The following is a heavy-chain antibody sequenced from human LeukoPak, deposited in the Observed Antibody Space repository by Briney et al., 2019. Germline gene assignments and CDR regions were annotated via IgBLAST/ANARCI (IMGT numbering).Heavy chain of an antibody. CDR3: ARGRGGYFDWLSQYFDY. CDR2: LYTSGST. Sequence: SETLSLTCTVSGGSISSGSYYWSWIRQPAGKGLEWIGRLYTSGSTNYNPSLKSRVTISVDTSKNQFSLKLSSLTAADTAVYSCARGRGGYFDWLSQYFDYWGQGTLVTVSS. J-gene: IGHJ4*02. CDR1: GGSISSGSYY. V-gene: IGHV4-61*02. D-gene: IGHD3-9*01.